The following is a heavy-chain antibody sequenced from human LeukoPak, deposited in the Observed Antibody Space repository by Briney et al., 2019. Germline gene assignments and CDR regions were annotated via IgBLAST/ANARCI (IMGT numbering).Heavy chain of an antibody. J-gene: IGHJ4*02. D-gene: IGHD6-6*01. CDR1: GFTFDDYA. Sequence: QPGGSLRLSCAASGFTFDDYAMHWVRQAPGKGVEWVSLISGDGGRTYYAACVRGRFTISRDNSKNSLYLQMNSLRTEDTALYYCAKGDSSSSAGFDYWGQGTLVTVSS. CDR3: AKGDSSSSAGFDY. V-gene: IGHV3-43*02. CDR2: ISGDGGRT.